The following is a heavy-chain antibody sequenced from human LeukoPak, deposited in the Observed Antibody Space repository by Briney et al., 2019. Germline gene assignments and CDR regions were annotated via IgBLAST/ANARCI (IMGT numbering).Heavy chain of an antibody. D-gene: IGHD3-22*01. Sequence: SETLSLTCAVSGYSISSGYYWGWIRQPPGKGLEWIGEINHSGSTNYNPSLKSRVTISVDTSKNQFSLKLSSVTAADTAVYYCARARRDSSGYYFFDYWGQGTLVTVS. CDR2: INHSGST. V-gene: IGHV4-38-2*01. J-gene: IGHJ4*02. CDR1: GYSISSGYY. CDR3: ARARRDSSGYYFFDY.